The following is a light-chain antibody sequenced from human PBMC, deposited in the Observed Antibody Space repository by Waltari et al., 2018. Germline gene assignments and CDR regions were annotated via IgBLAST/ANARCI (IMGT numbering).Light chain of an antibody. CDR2: GAS. V-gene: IGKV1-39*01. J-gene: IGKJ1*01. Sequence: DIQMTKSPSSLSASVGDTVTVTCRASQNIRTYLNWYQQKTAKAPKLLIYGASTLQRGVPSRFRGSASGTEFTLTVTNLQPDDFATYFCQQSFSSPWTFGQGTKVEI. CDR1: QNIRTY. CDR3: QQSFSSPWT.